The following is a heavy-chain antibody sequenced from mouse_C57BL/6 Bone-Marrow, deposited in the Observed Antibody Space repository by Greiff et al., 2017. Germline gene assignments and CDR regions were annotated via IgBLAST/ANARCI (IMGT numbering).Heavy chain of an antibody. CDR2: ISDGGSYT. Sequence: EVQRVESGGGLVKPGGSLKLSCAASGFTFSSYAMSWVRQTPEKRLEWVATISDGGSYTYYPDNVKGRFTISRDNAKNNLYLQMSHLKSEDTAMYYCARGGTTVVARGVWFAYWGQGTLVTVSA. D-gene: IGHD1-1*01. V-gene: IGHV5-4*01. J-gene: IGHJ3*01. CDR1: GFTFSSYA. CDR3: ARGGTTVVARGVWFAY.